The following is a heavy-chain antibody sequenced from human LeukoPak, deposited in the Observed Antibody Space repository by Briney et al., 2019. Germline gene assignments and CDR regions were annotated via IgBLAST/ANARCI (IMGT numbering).Heavy chain of an antibody. J-gene: IGHJ5*02. CDR3: ARQDHLDHGNPNWFDP. V-gene: IGHV4-39*01. CDR1: GGSISTSGFH. Sequence: PSETLSLTCTVCGGSISTSGFHWGWIRQSPGKGLEWIGSINYSGETFYNPSLKSRVTISVDTSKNQFSLKLTSVTAADTSVYYCARQDHLDHGNPNWFDPWGQGTLVTVSS. CDR2: INYSGET. D-gene: IGHD4-11*01.